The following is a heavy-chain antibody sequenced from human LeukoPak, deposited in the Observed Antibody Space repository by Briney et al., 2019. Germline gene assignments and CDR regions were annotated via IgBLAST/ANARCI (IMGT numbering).Heavy chain of an antibody. V-gene: IGHV4-4*02. Sequence: SETLSLTCAVSGGSISSSNWWSWVRQPPGKGLEWIGEIYHSGSTNYNPSLKSRVTISVDKSKNQFSLKLSSVTAADTAVYYCARAPQGDYGDYILDDYWGQGTLITVSS. CDR3: ARAPQGDYGDYILDDY. CDR2: IYHSGST. J-gene: IGHJ4*02. CDR1: GGSISSSNW. D-gene: IGHD4-17*01.